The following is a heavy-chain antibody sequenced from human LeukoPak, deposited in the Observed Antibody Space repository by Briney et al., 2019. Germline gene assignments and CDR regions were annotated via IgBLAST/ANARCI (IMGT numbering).Heavy chain of an antibody. CDR3: ARDVLAAPGTFDY. D-gene: IGHD6-13*01. V-gene: IGHV4-61*02. Sequence: SETLSLTCSVSGDSTSSGSFYWSWIRQPAGRGLEWIGRIYPSGSTNYNPSLKSRVTISLDTSKNQFSLKLSSVTAADTAVYYCARDVLAAPGTFDYWGQGALVTVSS. J-gene: IGHJ4*02. CDR2: IYPSGST. CDR1: GDSTSSGSFY.